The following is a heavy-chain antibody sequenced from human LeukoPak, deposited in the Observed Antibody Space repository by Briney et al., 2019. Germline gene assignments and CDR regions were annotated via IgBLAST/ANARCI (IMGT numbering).Heavy chain of an antibody. CDR2: INLSSGTA. Sequence: ASVKVSCKASGDTFTSYFMHWVRQAPGQGLEWMGIINLSSGTATYTEKFQGRVTMTRDTSISTAYMELRSLRSEDTAMYYCVRDGEGVAISVNYWFDPWGQGTLVTVSS. D-gene: IGHD3-10*01. V-gene: IGHV1-46*01. CDR3: VRDGEGVAISVNYWFDP. CDR1: GDTFTSYF. J-gene: IGHJ5*02.